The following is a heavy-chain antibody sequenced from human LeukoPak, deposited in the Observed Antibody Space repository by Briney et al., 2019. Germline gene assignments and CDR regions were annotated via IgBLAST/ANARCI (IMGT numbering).Heavy chain of an antibody. CDR1: GYTFSGYY. CDR2: INPNNGDT. J-gene: IGHJ4*02. Sequence: ASVKVSCKASGYTFSGYYLHWLRQAPGQGPEWMGWINPNNGDTNYEDKFRGRVTMTRDTSISTVYMELSRLTYDDTAVYFCARSLGSSFSFCFDSWGQGTLVTVSS. V-gene: IGHV1-2*07. D-gene: IGHD6-13*01. CDR3: ARSLGSSFSFCFDS.